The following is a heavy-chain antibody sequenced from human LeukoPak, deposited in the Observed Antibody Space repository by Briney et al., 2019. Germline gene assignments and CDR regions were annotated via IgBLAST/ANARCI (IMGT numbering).Heavy chain of an antibody. D-gene: IGHD3-10*01. Sequence: GGSLRLSCAASGFTFSSYAMSWVRQAPGKGLEWVSVISGSGGSTYYADSVKGRFTISRDNAKKSLYLQMNSLRAADTAVYYCARVLGSYALDYWGQGTLVTVSS. J-gene: IGHJ4*02. CDR1: GFTFSSYA. CDR3: ARVLGSYALDY. CDR2: ISGSGGST. V-gene: IGHV3-23*01.